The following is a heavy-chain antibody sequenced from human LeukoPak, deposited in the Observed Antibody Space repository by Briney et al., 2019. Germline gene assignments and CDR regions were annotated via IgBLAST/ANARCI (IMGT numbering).Heavy chain of an antibody. CDR1: GGSVSSCSYY. Sequence: SETLSLTCTVSGGSVSSCSYYWSWIRPPPGKGLEWIGYIYYSGSTNYNPSLKSRVTISVDTSKNQFSLKLSSVTAADTAVYYCARSAYWFDPWGQGTLVTVSS. J-gene: IGHJ5*02. CDR2: IYYSGST. D-gene: IGHD2-2*01. CDR3: ARSAYWFDP. V-gene: IGHV4-61*01.